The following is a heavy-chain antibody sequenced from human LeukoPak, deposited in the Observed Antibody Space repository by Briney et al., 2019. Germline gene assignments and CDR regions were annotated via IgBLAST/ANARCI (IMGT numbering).Heavy chain of an antibody. Sequence: SETLSLTCTVSGGSISSGGYYWSWIRQHPGKGLEWIGYIYYSGSTYYNPSLKSRVTISVDTSKNQFSLKLSSVTAADTAVYYCASNYYDSSGYYILPSGWGQGTLVTVSS. CDR3: ASNYYDSSGYYILPSG. D-gene: IGHD3-22*01. CDR1: GGSISSGGYY. CDR2: IYYSGST. V-gene: IGHV4-31*03. J-gene: IGHJ4*02.